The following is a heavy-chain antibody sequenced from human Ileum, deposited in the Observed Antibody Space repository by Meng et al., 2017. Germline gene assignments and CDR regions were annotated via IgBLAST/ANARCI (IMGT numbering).Heavy chain of an antibody. CDR2: ISGGSART. CDR3: AKDYSSGWYDY. J-gene: IGHJ4*02. CDR1: GFTLSNYA. Sequence: QLGAVGVGLVKPGGSLGLSCAASGFTLSNYAMSWVRQAPGKGLEWVSVISGGSARTDYADSVKGRFTISRDDSRNTLYLQMNSLRAEDTAIYYCAKDYSSGWYDYWGQGTPVTVSS. D-gene: IGHD6-19*01. V-gene: IGHV3-23*04.